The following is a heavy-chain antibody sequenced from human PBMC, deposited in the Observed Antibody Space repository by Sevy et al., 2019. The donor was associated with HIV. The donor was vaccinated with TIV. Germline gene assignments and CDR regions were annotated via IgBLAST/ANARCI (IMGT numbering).Heavy chain of an antibody. V-gene: IGHV3-23*01. CDR2: VSDSGGAT. D-gene: IGHD3-10*01. CDR1: GFTFSSYA. CDR3: ARNDYYADIGGTGNFDY. J-gene: IGHJ4*02. Sequence: GESLKISCGASGFTFSSYAMSWVRQAPGKGLEWVSTVSDSGGATYYADSVKGRFTISRDNSKNTLFLQMSSLRAEDAATYFCARNDYYADIGGTGNFDYWGQGTLVTVSS.